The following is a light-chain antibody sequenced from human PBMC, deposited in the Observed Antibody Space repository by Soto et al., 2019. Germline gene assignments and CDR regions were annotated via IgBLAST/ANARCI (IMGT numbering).Light chain of an antibody. CDR3: HQLNTDAIT. Sequence: IQLTQSPSSLSASVGDRVTITCRASQGISSYLAWYQQKPGKAPKLLIYGASTLEGGVPFRFSGSGSGTDFTLTISSLLPEDFATYYCHQLNTDAITFGQRTRLEIK. CDR1: QGISSY. V-gene: IGKV1-9*01. J-gene: IGKJ5*01. CDR2: GAS.